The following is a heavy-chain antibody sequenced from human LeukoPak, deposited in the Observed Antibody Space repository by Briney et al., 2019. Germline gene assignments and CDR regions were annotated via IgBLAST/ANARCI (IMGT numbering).Heavy chain of an antibody. V-gene: IGHV3-21*01. CDR2: ISSSSNYI. J-gene: IGHJ6*03. CDR3: ARDRLLEDRHYYSYYYMDV. CDR1: GFTFTSYT. D-gene: IGHD1-1*01. Sequence: KTGGSPRLSCAASGFTFTSYTMNWVRQAPGKGLEWVSSISSSSNYIHYADSVKGRFTISRDNAKNSLYLQMNSLRAEDTAVYYCARDRLLEDRHYYSYYYMDVWGKGTTVTVSS.